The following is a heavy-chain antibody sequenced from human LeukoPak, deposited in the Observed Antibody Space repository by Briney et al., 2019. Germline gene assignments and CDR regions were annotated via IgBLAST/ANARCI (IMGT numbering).Heavy chain of an antibody. CDR1: GGTFSSYA. J-gene: IGHJ6*03. CDR3: ARAAITMVRGVIRHSYDYYYMDV. V-gene: IGHV1-69*13. Sequence: GASVKVSCQASGGTFSSYAISWVRQAPGQGLEWMGGIIPIFGTANYAQKFQGRVTITADESTSTAYMELSSLRSEDTAVYYCARAAITMVRGVIRHSYDYYYMDVWGKGTTVTISS. CDR2: IIPIFGTA. D-gene: IGHD3-10*01.